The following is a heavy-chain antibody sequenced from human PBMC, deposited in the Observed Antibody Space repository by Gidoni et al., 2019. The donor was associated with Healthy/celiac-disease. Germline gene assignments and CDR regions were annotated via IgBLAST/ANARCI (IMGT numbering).Heavy chain of an antibody. J-gene: IGHJ4*02. V-gene: IGHV4-39*01. D-gene: IGHD3-9*01. CDR3: ARQTQFRILTGYYSLQSWYFDY. Sequence: QLQLQESGPGLVKPSETLSLTCTVSGGSISSSSYYWGWIRQPPGKGLEWIGSIYYSGSTYYNPSLKSRVTISVDTSKNQFSLKLSSVTAADTAVYYCARQTQFRILTGYYSLQSWYFDYWGQGTLVTVSS. CDR1: GGSISSSSYY. CDR2: IYYSGST.